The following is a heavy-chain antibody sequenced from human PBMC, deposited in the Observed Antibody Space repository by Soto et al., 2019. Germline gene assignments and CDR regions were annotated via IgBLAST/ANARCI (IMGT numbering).Heavy chain of an antibody. D-gene: IGHD2-15*01. CDR3: AREENCSGGTCYSEYFHR. V-gene: IGHV1-46*01. Sequence: ASVKVSCKASGYLFTAYSMHWVRLAPAQGLEWMGVVNPSGGSTKYAQNFQGRVTMTRDTSTTTIYMELSSLRSDDTAIYYCAREENCSGGTCYSEYFHRWGQGTLVTVSS. CDR1: GYLFTAYS. CDR2: VNPSGGST. J-gene: IGHJ1*01.